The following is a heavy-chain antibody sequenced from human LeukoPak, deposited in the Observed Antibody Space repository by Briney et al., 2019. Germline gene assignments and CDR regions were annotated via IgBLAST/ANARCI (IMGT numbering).Heavy chain of an antibody. Sequence: GGSLRLSCAASGFTLSSYAMTWVRQAPGRGLEWVSSVDGGGGGTYYADSVKGRFTISRDNSKNTLYLQMNSLRAEDTAVYYCARDYTGYFPWGQGTLVIVSS. V-gene: IGHV3-23*01. CDR1: GFTLSSYA. CDR3: ARDYTGYFP. CDR2: VDGGGGGT. J-gene: IGHJ5*02. D-gene: IGHD3-9*01.